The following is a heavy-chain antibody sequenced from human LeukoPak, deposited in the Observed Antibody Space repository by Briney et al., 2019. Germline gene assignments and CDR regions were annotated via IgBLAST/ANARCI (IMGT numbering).Heavy chain of an antibody. CDR3: ARGSYYGSGSSWFDP. V-gene: IGHV3-7*01. D-gene: IGHD3-10*01. Sequence: GGSLRLSCAASGFTFSSYWMSWVRQAPGKGLEWVANIKQDGSEKHYVDSVKGRFTISRDNAKKSLFLHMNSLRVEDTAVYYCARGSYYGSGSSWFDPWGQGTLVTVSS. J-gene: IGHJ5*02. CDR2: IKQDGSEK. CDR1: GFTFSSYW.